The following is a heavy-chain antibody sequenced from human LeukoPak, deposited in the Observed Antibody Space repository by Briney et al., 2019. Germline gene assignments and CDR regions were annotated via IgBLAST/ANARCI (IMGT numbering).Heavy chain of an antibody. CDR2: ISSVGSNK. CDR1: GFTFSSYG. V-gene: IGHV3-30*18. J-gene: IGHJ4*02. Sequence: GRSLRLSCAASGFTFSSYGMQWVRQAPGKGLEWVAVISSVGSNKYYADSVKGRFTISRGISKSMIYLQMNSLRAEDTAVYYCAKSGTTSSWSPRVKTYFDYWGQGTLVTVSS. CDR3: AKSGTTSSWSPRVKTYFDY. D-gene: IGHD6-13*01.